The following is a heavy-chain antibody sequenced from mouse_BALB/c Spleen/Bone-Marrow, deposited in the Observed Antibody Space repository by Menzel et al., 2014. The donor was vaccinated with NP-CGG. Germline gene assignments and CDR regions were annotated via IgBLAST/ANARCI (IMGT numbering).Heavy chain of an antibody. D-gene: IGHD3-3*01. Sequence: DLVKPGASVKLSCKASGYTFTSYWINWIKQRPGQGLELIGRIAPGSGSTYYNEMFKGKATLIVDTSSSTAYIQLSSLSSEDSAVYFCARGGLHYFDYWGQGTTLTVSS. V-gene: IGHV1S41*01. CDR2: IAPGSGST. CDR1: GYTFTSYW. J-gene: IGHJ2*01. CDR3: ARGGLHYFDY.